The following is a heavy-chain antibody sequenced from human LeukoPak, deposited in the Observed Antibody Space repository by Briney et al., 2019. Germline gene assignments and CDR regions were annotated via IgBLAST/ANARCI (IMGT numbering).Heavy chain of an antibody. CDR1: GFTLSNYA. V-gene: IGHV3-7*01. J-gene: IGHJ4*02. CDR3: ARDYN. Sequence: GGSLRLSCAASGFTLSNYAMHWVRQAPGKGLEWVANIKPDGRETYYVDSVKGRFTISRDNAKNSMYLQMNSLRAEDTAVYYCARDYNLGQGTLVTVSS. CDR2: IKPDGRET.